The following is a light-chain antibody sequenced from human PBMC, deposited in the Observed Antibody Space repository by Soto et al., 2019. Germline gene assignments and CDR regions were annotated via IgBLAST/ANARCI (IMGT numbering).Light chain of an antibody. V-gene: IGKV1-12*01. CDR2: AAS. J-gene: IGKJ3*01. CDR1: QGISSW. Sequence: DILLTQSPSSVSASVGDRVTITCRASQGISSWLAWYQQKPGKAPNLLVFAASSLQSGVPSRFSGSGSGTNFTLTISSLQPEDVATYYGQQADSFPFTVGPGTKVDIK. CDR3: QQADSFPFT.